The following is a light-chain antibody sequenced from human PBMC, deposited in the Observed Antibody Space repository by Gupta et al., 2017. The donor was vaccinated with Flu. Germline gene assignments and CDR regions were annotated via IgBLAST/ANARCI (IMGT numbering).Light chain of an antibody. CDR3: CSYAGSYTWV. CDR1: SSDIGGYKY. Sequence: SVDISCTGTSSDIGGYKYVSWCQQHPGKAPKLIIYDVDKRPSGVPDRFSGSKSGNTASLTISGLQAEDEGDYYCCSYAGSYTWVFGGGTKLTVL. V-gene: IGLV2-11*03. J-gene: IGLJ3*02. CDR2: DVD.